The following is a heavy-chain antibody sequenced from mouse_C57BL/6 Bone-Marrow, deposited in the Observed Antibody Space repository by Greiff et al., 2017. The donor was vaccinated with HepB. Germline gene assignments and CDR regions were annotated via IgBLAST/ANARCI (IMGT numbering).Heavy chain of an antibody. D-gene: IGHD1-1*01. V-gene: IGHV5-17*01. CDR3: ARHYYDGSSPWFAY. J-gene: IGHJ3*01. CDR2: ISSGSSTI. Sequence: EVQVVESGGGLVKPGGSLKLSCAASGFTFSDYGMHWVRQAPEKGLEWVAYISSGSSTIYYADTVKGRFTISRDNAKNTLFLQMTSLRSEDTAMYYCARHYYDGSSPWFAYWGQGTLVTVSA. CDR1: GFTFSDYG.